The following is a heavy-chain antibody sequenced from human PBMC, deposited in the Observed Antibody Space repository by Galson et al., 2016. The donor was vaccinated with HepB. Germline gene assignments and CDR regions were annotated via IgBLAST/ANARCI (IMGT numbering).Heavy chain of an antibody. D-gene: IGHD4-17*01. CDR1: GGSISSNS. Sequence: SETLSLTCTVSGGSISSNSWTWIRQPPGKGPEWIAYIHDTGSTKYNPSLQSRVTISVDTSQNQVSLKLSSVTAADTAVYYCARIFGDYNLNWFDPWGQGTLVTVSS. J-gene: IGHJ5*02. CDR2: IHDTGST. CDR3: ARIFGDYNLNWFDP. V-gene: IGHV4-59*01.